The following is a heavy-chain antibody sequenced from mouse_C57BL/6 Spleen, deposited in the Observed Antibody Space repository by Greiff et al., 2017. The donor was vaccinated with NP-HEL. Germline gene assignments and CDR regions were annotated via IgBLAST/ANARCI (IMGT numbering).Heavy chain of an antibody. CDR2: IYPGSGNT. V-gene: IGHV1-66*01. J-gene: IGHJ3*01. Sequence: VQLQQSGPELVKPGASVKISCKASGYSFTSYYIHWVKQRPGQGLEWIGWIYPGSGNTKYNEKFKGKATLTADTSSSTAYMQLSSLTSEDSAVYYCARSGEYDAWLAYWGQGTLVTVSA. D-gene: IGHD2-14*01. CDR1: GYSFTSYY. CDR3: ARSGEYDAWLAY.